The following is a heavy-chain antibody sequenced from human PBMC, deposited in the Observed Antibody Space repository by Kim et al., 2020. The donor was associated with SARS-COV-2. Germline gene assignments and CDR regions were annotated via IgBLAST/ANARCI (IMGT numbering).Heavy chain of an antibody. V-gene: IGHV4-39*02. J-gene: IGHJ6*02. CDR2: VDETGST. D-gene: IGHD6-19*01. CDR3: ASHFISVPYDV. CDR1: GGSISSSSHF. Sequence: SETLSLTCNVSGGSISSSSHFWGWIRQPPGKGMEWIASVDETGSTYYSPSLKSRVTISVDLSNNHFSLRMNSVTAADTAVYFCASHFISVPYDVWGQGTT.